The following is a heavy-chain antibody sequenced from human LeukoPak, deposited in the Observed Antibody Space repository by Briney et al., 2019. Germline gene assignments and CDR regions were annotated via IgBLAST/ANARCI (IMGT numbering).Heavy chain of an antibody. CDR3: ARDRGYDPLTGYSEVLFSDY. J-gene: IGHJ4*02. D-gene: IGHD3-9*01. CDR2: IYSGGNT. Sequence: GGSPRLSCAASGFTVINSYMSWVRQAPGKGLEWVSVIYSGGNTYYADSVKGRFTISRDNSKNTLYLQMNRLRAEDTAMHYCARDRGYDPLTGYSEVLFSDYWGQGALVTVSS. CDR1: GFTVINSY. V-gene: IGHV3-53*01.